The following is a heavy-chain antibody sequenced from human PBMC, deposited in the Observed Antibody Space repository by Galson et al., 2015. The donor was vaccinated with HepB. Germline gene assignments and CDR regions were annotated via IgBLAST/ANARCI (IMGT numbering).Heavy chain of an antibody. CDR2: ISSNGGST. CDR3: LKGLGWSGEEAFDY. Sequence: SLRLSCAASGFTFSSYAMHWVRQAPGKGLEYVSAISSNGGSTYYADSVKGRFTISRDNSKNTLYLQMSSLRAEDTAVYYCLKGLGWSGEEAFDYWGQGTLVTVSS. V-gene: IGHV3-64D*06. J-gene: IGHJ4*02. CDR1: GFTFSSYA. D-gene: IGHD3-10*01.